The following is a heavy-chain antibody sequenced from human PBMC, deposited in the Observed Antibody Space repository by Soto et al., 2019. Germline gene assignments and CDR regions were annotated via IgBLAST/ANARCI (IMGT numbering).Heavy chain of an antibody. CDR3: ARGGYDAPFDP. CDR1: GGTFSSYA. J-gene: IGHJ5*02. Sequence: QVKLVQSGGEVKKPGSSVKVSCKASGGTFSSYAISWVRQAPGQGLEWMGGSIPIFGTANYAQKFQGRVTITADEATSTAYMELSSLRSEDTAVYYCARGGYDAPFDPWGQRTLVTVSS. D-gene: IGHD3-22*01. V-gene: IGHV1-69*01. CDR2: SIPIFGTA.